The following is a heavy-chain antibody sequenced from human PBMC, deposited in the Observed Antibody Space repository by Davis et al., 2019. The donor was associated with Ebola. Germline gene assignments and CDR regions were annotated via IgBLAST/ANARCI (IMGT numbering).Heavy chain of an antibody. CDR1: GGSISSYY. Sequence: MPSETLSLTCTVSGGSISSYYCSWIRQPPGRGLEWFGYVYYSGNTNYNPSLKSRVTISVDTSKNQFSLKLSSVTAADTAVYYCARVTTTVTTGIVVSTDAFDIWGQGTMVTVSS. D-gene: IGHD4-17*01. CDR2: VYYSGNT. J-gene: IGHJ3*02. V-gene: IGHV4-59*01. CDR3: ARVTTTVTTGIVVSTDAFDI.